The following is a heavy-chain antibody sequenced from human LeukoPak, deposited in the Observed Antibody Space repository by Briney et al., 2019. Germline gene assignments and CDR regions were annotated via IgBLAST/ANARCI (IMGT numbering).Heavy chain of an antibody. CDR3: ARGSKGSSARGYYYYMDV. CDR1: GGSFSGYY. Sequence: SETLSLTCAVYGGSFSGYYWSWIRQPPGKGLEWIGEINHSGSTNYNPSLKSRVTISVDTSKNQFSLKLSSVTAADTAVYYCARGSKGSSARGYYYYMDVWGKGTTVTVS. V-gene: IGHV4-34*01. CDR2: INHSGST. J-gene: IGHJ6*03. D-gene: IGHD6-6*01.